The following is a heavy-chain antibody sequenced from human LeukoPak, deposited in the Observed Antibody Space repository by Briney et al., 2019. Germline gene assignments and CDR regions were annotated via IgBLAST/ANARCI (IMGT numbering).Heavy chain of an antibody. V-gene: IGHV1-8*01. D-gene: IGHD6-13*01. CDR2: MNPYSGNT. CDR3: ARDLIAAAGRRKVWFDP. CDR1: GYTFTSYD. Sequence: GASVKVSCKASGYTFTSYDINWVRQATGQGLVWMGWMNPYSGNTGYAQKFQGRVTMTRDTSISTAYMELSRLRSDDTAVYYCARDLIAAAGRRKVWFDPWGQGTLVTVSS. J-gene: IGHJ5*02.